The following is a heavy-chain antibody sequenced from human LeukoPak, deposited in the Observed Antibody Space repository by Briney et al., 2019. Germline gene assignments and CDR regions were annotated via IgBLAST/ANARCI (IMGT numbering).Heavy chain of an antibody. CDR2: IGTAGDT. CDR3: ARASRRWYYHFHYRMDV. J-gene: IGHJ6*01. D-gene: IGHD2-15*01. Sequence: PGGSLRLSCAASGFTFSSYDMHWVRQATGKGLEWVSAIGTAGDTYYPGSVKGRFTISRENAKNSLYLQMNSLRAEDTAVYYCARASRRWYYHFHYRMDVWGQGNQVTVSS. CDR1: GFTFSSYD. V-gene: IGHV3-13*01.